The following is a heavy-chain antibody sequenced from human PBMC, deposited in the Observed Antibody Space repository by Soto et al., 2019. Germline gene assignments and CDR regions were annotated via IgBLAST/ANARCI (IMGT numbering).Heavy chain of an antibody. Sequence: WGAPRLSSAASGVTDRNYFLSWGRQAPGKGLEWVSVIYTNDDTYYAESVKGRFTISRDNSKYTLYLQMNSLRAEDTAIYYCATRVGPSGRYYFDYWGQGALVTVSS. D-gene: IGHD1-26*01. J-gene: IGHJ4*02. V-gene: IGHV3-53*01. CDR3: ATRVGPSGRYYFDY. CDR1: GVTDRNYF. CDR2: IYTNDDT.